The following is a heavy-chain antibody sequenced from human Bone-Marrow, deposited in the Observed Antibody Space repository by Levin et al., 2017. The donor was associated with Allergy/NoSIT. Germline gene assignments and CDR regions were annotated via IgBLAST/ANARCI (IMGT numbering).Heavy chain of an antibody. CDR2: ISGSGDST. Sequence: GASLRLSCAASGFSFSTYAMSWVRQAPGKGLDWGSAISGSGDSTYYAGSVKGRFTIFRDNSKNTLFLQMNNLRAEDTARYYCAKIWGAAARGANDHWGQGTLVTVSS. CDR3: AKIWGAAARGANDH. V-gene: IGHV3-23*01. J-gene: IGHJ4*02. D-gene: IGHD6-13*01. CDR1: GFSFSTYA.